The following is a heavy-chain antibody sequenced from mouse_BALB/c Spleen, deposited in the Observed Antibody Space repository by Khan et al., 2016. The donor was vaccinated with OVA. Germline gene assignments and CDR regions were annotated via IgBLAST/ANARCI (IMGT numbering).Heavy chain of an antibody. V-gene: IGHV3-2*02. CDR2: ISYSGRT. D-gene: IGHD1-1*01. CDR1: GYSITSNYA. J-gene: IGHJ4*01. CDR3: ARGNYYGYAMDY. Sequence: VQLKESGPGLVKPSQSLSLTCTVTGYSITSNYAWNWIRQFPGNKLEWMGYISYSGRTSYIPSLKSRISITRDTSKNQFFLQLNSVTTEDTATYSCARGNYYGYAMDYWGQGTSVTVSS.